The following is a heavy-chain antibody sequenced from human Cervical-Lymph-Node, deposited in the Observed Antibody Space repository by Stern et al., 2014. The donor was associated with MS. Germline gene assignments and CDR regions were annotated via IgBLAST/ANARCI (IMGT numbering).Heavy chain of an antibody. J-gene: IGHJ4*02. CDR2: IYYSGST. Sequence: QVQLQESGPGLVKPSETLSLTCTVSGDSISRSSYYWGWTRQPPGKGLEWIGTIYYSGSTYYNTSLKSRVTMSVDTSKNQSSLKLTSVTAADTAVYYCARLAHDSSGYYASYLDYWGQGTLVTVSS. D-gene: IGHD3-22*01. CDR3: ARLAHDSSGYYASYLDY. V-gene: IGHV4-39*01. CDR1: GDSISRSSYY.